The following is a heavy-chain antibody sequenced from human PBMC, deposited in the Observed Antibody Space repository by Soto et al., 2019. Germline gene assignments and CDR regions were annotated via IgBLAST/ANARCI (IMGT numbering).Heavy chain of an antibody. Sequence: GESLKISCKGSGYTFTSHWIGWVRQMPGKGLEWMGIIFPGDSDTRYSPSFQGQVTISADKSINTAYLQWSSLKASDTAMYLCARHGAYFDCWGQGTLVTVSS. CDR3: ARHGAYFDC. J-gene: IGHJ4*02. V-gene: IGHV5-51*01. D-gene: IGHD3-16*01. CDR1: GYTFTSHW. CDR2: IFPGDSDT.